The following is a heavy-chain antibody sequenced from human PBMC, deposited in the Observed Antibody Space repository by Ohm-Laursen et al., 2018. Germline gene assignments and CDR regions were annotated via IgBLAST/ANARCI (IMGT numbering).Heavy chain of an antibody. CDR1: GYTFTGYY. D-gene: IGHD7-27*01. Sequence: ASVKVSCKASGYTFTGYYMHWVRQAPGQGLEWMGWINADSGDTNYAQKFQGRVTMTRDTSISTAYMELSRLRSDDTAVYYCARDLGNQGVHWGQGTLVTVSS. CDR3: ARDLGNQGVH. CDR2: INADSGDT. J-gene: IGHJ4*02. V-gene: IGHV1-2*02.